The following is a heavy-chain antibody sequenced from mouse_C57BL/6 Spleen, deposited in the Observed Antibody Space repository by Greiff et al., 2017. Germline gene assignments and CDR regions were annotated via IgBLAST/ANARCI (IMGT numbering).Heavy chain of an antibody. CDR2: IDPSDSET. D-gene: IGHD1-1*01. CDR1: GYTFTSYW. J-gene: IGHJ1*03. CDR3: ARTVVASRYFDV. Sequence: QVQLQQPGAELVSPGSSVKLSCTASGYTFTSYWMHWVKQRPIQGLEWIGNIDPSDSETHYNQKFKDKATLTVDKSSSTAYMQLSSLTSEDSAVYYCARTVVASRYFDVWGTGTTVTVSS. V-gene: IGHV1-52*01.